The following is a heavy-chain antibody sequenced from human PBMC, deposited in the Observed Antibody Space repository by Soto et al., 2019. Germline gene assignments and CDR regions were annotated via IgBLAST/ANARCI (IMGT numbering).Heavy chain of an antibody. CDR3: ARGVGIAAAGPPRDLDY. J-gene: IGHJ4*02. CDR2: ISSSSSYI. D-gene: IGHD6-13*01. V-gene: IGHV3-21*01. CDR1: GFTFSSYS. Sequence: EVQLVESGGGLVKPGGSLRLSCAASGFTFSSYSMNWVRQAPGKGLEWVSSISSSSSYIYYADSVKGRFTISRDNAKNSLYLQMNSLRAEDTAVYYCARGVGIAAAGPPRDLDYWGQGTLVTVSS.